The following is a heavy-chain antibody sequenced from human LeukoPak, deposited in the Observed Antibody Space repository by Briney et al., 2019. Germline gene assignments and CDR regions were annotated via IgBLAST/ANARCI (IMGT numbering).Heavy chain of an antibody. J-gene: IGHJ4*02. V-gene: IGHV1-69*05. CDR2: IIPIFGTA. CDR1: GRTFSSYA. Sequence: GASVKVSCKASGRTFSSYAISWVRQAPGQGLEWMGRIIPIFGTANYAQKFQGRVTITTDESTSTAYMELSSLRSEDTAVYYCAAGGHSGYDSYYFDYWGQGTLVTVSS. D-gene: IGHD5-12*01. CDR3: AAGGHSGYDSYYFDY.